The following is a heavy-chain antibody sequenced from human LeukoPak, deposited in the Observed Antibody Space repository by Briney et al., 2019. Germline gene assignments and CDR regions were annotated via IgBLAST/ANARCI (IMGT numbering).Heavy chain of an antibody. Sequence: GGSLRLSCAASGFTFSKAWMSWVRQPPGKGLEWLGRIRRTSDGATTEYAAPVRGRFTISRDDSENTVYLQMNSLKTEDTGLYYCTTDWGITVSGPGDYWGQGTLVTVSS. D-gene: IGHD6-19*01. V-gene: IGHV3-15*01. CDR3: TTDWGITVSGPGDY. CDR2: IRRTSDGATT. CDR1: GFTFSKAW. J-gene: IGHJ4*02.